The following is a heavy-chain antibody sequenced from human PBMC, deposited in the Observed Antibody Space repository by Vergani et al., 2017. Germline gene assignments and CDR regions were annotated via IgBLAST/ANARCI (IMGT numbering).Heavy chain of an antibody. J-gene: IGHJ4*02. CDR2: ISYDGSNK. CDR3: AKDSMGARRYFDY. D-gene: IGHD1-26*01. CDR1: GFTFSSYG. Sequence: QVQLVESGGGVVQPGRSLRLSCAASGFTFSSYGMHWVRQAPGKGLEWVAVISYDGSNKYYADSVKGRFTISRDNSKNTLYLHMNSLRAEDTAVYYCAKDSMGARRYFDYWGQGTLVTVSS. V-gene: IGHV3-30*18.